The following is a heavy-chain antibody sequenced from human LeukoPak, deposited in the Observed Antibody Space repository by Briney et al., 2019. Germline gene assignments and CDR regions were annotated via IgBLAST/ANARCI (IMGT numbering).Heavy chain of an antibody. CDR1: GYSFTSYW. CDR2: IYPGDSDT. J-gene: IGHJ4*02. D-gene: IGHD2-2*01. CDR3: ARHIRGYCSSTSCPWYFDY. V-gene: IGHV5-51*01. Sequence: GESLQISCKGSGYSFTSYWIGWVRQMPGKGLEWMGIIYPGDSDTRYSPSFQGQVTISADKSISTAYLQWSSLKASDTAMYYCARHIRGYCSSTSCPWYFDYWGQGTLVTVSS.